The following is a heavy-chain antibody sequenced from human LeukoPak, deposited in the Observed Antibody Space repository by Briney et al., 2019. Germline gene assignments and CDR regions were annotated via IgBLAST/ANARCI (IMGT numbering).Heavy chain of an antibody. CDR1: GFAVSSSY. D-gene: IGHD3-16*01. J-gene: IGHJ6*02. CDR3: ARDPEITTDFGLDV. V-gene: IGHV3-66*01. Sequence: GGSLRLSCAASGFAVSSSYMTWVRQPPGKGLQWLSFIYTGGDTYYADSVKGRFTISRDDSKNTVYLQMNSLRDEDTAVYYCARDPEITTDFGLDVWGQGTTVTVS. CDR2: IYTGGDT.